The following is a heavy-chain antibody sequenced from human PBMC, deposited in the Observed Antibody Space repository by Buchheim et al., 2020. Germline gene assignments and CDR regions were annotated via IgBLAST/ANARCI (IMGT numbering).Heavy chain of an antibody. J-gene: IGHJ4*02. CDR1: GFTFSSYA. Sequence: QVQLVESGGGVVQPGRSLRLSCAASGFTFSSYAMHWVRQAPGKGLEWVAVISYDESNKYYADSVKGRFTISRDNSKNTLYLQMNSLRAEDTAVYYCARDTTYYDILTGYSPGGYFDYWGQGTL. V-gene: IGHV3-30-3*01. CDR3: ARDTTYYDILTGYSPGGYFDY. CDR2: ISYDESNK. D-gene: IGHD3-9*01.